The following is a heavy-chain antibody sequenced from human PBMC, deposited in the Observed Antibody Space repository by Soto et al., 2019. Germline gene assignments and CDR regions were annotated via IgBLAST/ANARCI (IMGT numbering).Heavy chain of an antibody. V-gene: IGHV1-69*01. CDR1: GGTFNNYA. D-gene: IGHD3-16*01. J-gene: IGHJ4*02. CDR3: AIGHSYGHFDS. CDR2: IIPLLYTP. Sequence: QVQLVQSGAEVKNPGSSVKVSCKAPGGTFNNYAVNWVRQAPGQGLEWMGGIIPLLYTPAYARKFEDRVTIIADESKSMAYMDLAGLRSDDTAIYYCAIGHSYGHFDSWGQGTLVTVSS.